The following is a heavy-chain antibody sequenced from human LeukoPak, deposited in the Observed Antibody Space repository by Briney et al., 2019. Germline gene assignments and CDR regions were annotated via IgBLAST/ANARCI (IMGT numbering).Heavy chain of an antibody. CDR2: IYTGGLT. J-gene: IGHJ3*02. CDR1: GFSVTTNY. V-gene: IGHV3-53*01. CDR3: VRVEYSISSGAFDI. Sequence: GGSLRLSCAASGFSVTTNYMTWVRQAPGRGPEWVSVIYTGGLTYYSDSVQGRFTISRDDSENTLYLQMTSLKAEDAAIYYCVRVEYSISSGAFDIWGQGTVVTVSS. D-gene: IGHD6-6*01.